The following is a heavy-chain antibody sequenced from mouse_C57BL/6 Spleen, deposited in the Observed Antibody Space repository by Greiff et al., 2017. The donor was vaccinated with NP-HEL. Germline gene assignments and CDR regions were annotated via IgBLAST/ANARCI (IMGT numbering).Heavy chain of an antibody. Sequence: QVQLQQPGAELVRPGSSVKLSCKASGYTFTSYWMHWVKQRPIQGLEWIGNIDPSDSETHYNQKFKDKATLTVDKSSSTAYMQLSSLTSEDSAVYYCARDYYYGSSPAWFAYWGQGTLVTVSA. J-gene: IGHJ3*01. CDR2: IDPSDSET. CDR1: GYTFTSYW. CDR3: ARDYYYGSSPAWFAY. D-gene: IGHD1-1*01. V-gene: IGHV1-52*01.